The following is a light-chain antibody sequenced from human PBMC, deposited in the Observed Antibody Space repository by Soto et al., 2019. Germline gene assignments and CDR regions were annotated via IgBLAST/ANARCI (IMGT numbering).Light chain of an antibody. CDR2: EVD. CDR1: GSDIGYFNY. V-gene: IGLV2-14*01. Sequence: QSVLTQPASVSGSPGQSITISCTGTGSDIGYFNYVSWYQQQPGKAPKLMIYEVDNRPSGVSIRFSGSKSGSTASLTISGLQAEDEAYYYCKSYAVGSTYVFGTGTKVTDL. J-gene: IGLJ1*01. CDR3: KSYAVGSTYV.